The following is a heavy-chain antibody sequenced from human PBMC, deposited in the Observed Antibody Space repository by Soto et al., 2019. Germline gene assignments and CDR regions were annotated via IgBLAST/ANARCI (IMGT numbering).Heavy chain of an antibody. CDR1: GFRFSDYS. Sequence: PGGSLRLSCAASGFRFSDYSMNWVRQAPGRGLEWVSYISSSSFTIHYADSVEGRFAISRDNAKNSLYLQMNSLRVEDTAVYYCARSSVVVPAAAPYYYYYYMDVWGKGTTVTVSS. CDR3: ARSSVVVPAAAPYYYYYYMDV. J-gene: IGHJ6*03. D-gene: IGHD2-2*01. V-gene: IGHV3-48*01. CDR2: ISSSSFTI.